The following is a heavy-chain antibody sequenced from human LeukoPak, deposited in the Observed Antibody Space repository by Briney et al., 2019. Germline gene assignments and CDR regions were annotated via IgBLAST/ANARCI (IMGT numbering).Heavy chain of an antibody. CDR2: MNPNSGNT. V-gene: IGHV1-8*01. Sequence: ASVRVSCKASGNTFTSDDLNWVRQVTGQGLEWMGWMNPNSGNTGYVQKFQGRVIMTRNASISTAYMDLSSLTSEDTAVYYCATGLYSRWFDPWGQGTLVTVTS. CDR1: GNTFTSDD. J-gene: IGHJ5*02. CDR3: ATGLYSRWFDP. D-gene: IGHD1-26*01.